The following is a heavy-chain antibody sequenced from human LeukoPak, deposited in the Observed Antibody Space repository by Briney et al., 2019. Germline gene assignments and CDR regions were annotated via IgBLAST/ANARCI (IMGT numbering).Heavy chain of an antibody. Sequence: PGGSLRLSCAASGFTVSSNYMGWVRQAPGKGLEWVSVIYSGGSTYYADSVKGRFTISRDNSKNTLYLQMNSLRAEDTAVYYCARVEMATMSFDYWGQGTLVTVSS. D-gene: IGHD5-24*01. CDR2: IYSGGST. CDR3: ARVEMATMSFDY. J-gene: IGHJ4*02. V-gene: IGHV3-53*01. CDR1: GFTVSSNY.